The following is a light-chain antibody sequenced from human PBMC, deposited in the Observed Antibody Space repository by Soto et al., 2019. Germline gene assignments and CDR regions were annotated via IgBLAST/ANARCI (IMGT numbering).Light chain of an antibody. CDR3: HRRQYRSPLT. Sequence: SCRISLSVSVYLDWYQQKPGQAPRLLISDASNRATGIQARFSGSGSGTDFTLTIRGLELEDVAVYYFHRRQYRSPLTFGPGTGL. V-gene: IGKV3-11*01. J-gene: IGKJ5*01. CDR1: LSVSVY. CDR2: DAS.